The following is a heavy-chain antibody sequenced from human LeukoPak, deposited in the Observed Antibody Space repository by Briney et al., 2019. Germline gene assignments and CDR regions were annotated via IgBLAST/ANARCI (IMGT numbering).Heavy chain of an antibody. J-gene: IGHJ5*02. CDR2: IREERGQE. D-gene: IGHD5-18*01. V-gene: IGHV3-7*03. CDR3: ASLDTAKQPLANH. Sequence: PGGSLRLSCVASGLTVSNHWMSWVRQAPGKGLEWVANIREERGQEYYVDSVKGRFTISKNSAKNSLYLQMNILRVEDTAMYYCASLDTAKQPLANHWGQGTLVTVSS. CDR1: GLTVSNHW.